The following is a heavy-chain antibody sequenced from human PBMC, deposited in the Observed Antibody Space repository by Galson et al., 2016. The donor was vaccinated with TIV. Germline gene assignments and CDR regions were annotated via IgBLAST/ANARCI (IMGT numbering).Heavy chain of an antibody. D-gene: IGHD3-3*01. CDR2: INRDGSNT. CDR1: GFIFSTYW. CDR3: ARMNYDFWSGSNPGWWFDP. Sequence: SLRLSCAGSGFIFSTYWMHWVRQVPGKGLLWVPHINRDGSNTSYADSVKGRFTISRDNAKNMVYLQMNSLSGEDTAVYYCARMNYDFWSGSNPGWWFDPWGQGTQVTVSS. V-gene: IGHV3-74*01. J-gene: IGHJ5*02.